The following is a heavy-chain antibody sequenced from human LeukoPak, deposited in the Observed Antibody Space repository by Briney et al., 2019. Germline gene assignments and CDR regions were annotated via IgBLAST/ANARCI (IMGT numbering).Heavy chain of an antibody. Sequence: PGRSLRLSCAASGFTFSSYGMHWVRQAPGKGLEWVAVISYDGSNKYYADSVKGRFTISRDNSKNTLYLQVNSLRAEDTAVYYCAKATVLRYFDWLSLPNWFDPWGQGTLVTVSS. CDR2: ISYDGSNK. CDR1: GFTFSSYG. D-gene: IGHD3-9*01. V-gene: IGHV3-30*18. CDR3: AKATVLRYFDWLSLPNWFDP. J-gene: IGHJ5*02.